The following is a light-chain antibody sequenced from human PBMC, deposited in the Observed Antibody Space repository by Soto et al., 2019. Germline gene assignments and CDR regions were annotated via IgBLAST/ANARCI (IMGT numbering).Light chain of an antibody. CDR3: SSFAGSNNFPYV. CDR1: SSDVGAYDY. V-gene: IGLV2-8*01. CDR2: EIN. Sequence: QSVLTQPPSASGSHGQSVTISCTGTSSDVGAYDYVSWYQQHPGKAPKLMIYEINKRPSGVPDRFSGSKSGNTASLTVSGLQAEDEADYYCSSFAGSNNFPYVFGTGTKLTVL. J-gene: IGLJ1*01.